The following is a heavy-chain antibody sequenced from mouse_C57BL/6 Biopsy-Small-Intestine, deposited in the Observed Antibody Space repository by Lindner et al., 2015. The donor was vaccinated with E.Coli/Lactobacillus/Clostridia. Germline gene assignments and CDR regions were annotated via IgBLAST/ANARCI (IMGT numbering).Heavy chain of an antibody. J-gene: IGHJ4*01. Sequence: SVKVSCKAFGYTFTDHDINWVRQAPRQGLEWMGWMSPKSGTVGYAQKFQDRITLTRDTSISTAYMELSRLISEDTAVYYCAIDYGGSSGWFDPWGQGTLVTVSS. CDR1: GYTFTDHD. V-gene: IGHV1-77*01. D-gene: IGHD1-1*01. CDR3: AIDYGGSSGWFDP. CDR2: MSPKSGTV.